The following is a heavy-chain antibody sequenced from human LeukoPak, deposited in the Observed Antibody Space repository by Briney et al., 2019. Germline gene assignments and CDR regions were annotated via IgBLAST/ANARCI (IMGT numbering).Heavy chain of an antibody. CDR1: GGSISSSSYY. J-gene: IGHJ4*02. V-gene: IGHV4-39*01. Sequence: SSETLSLTCTVSGGSISSSSYYWGWIRQPPGKGLEWIGSIYYSGSTYYNPSLKCRVTISVDTSKNQFSLKLSSVTAADTAVYYCARLADSGDYFDYWGQGTLVTVSS. CDR2: IYYSGST. CDR3: ARLADSGDYFDY. D-gene: IGHD2-15*01.